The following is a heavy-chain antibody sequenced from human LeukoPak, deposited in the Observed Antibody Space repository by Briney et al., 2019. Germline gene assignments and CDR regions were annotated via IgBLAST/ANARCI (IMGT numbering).Heavy chain of an antibody. V-gene: IGHV3-21*01. J-gene: IGHJ4*02. CDR2: ISSSSNYI. D-gene: IGHD5-18*01. Sequence: GGSLRLSCAASGCTFSSYSMNWVRQAPGKGLEWVSSISSSSNYIYYADSVKGRFTISRDNAKNSLYLQMNSLRAEDTAVYYCASLRGYSYGYDYWGQGTLVTVSS. CDR1: GCTFSSYS. CDR3: ASLRGYSYGYDY.